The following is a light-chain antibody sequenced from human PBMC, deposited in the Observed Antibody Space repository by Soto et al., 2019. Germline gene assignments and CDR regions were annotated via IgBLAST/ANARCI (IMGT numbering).Light chain of an antibody. V-gene: IGLV1-51*02. Sequence: QSVLTQPPSVSAAPGQKVTISCSGSSSNIGNNYVSRYQQLPGTAPKLLIYENNKRPSGIPDRFSGSKSGTSATLGITGLQTGDEADYYCGTWDSSLSVYVFGTGTQLTVL. CDR2: ENN. J-gene: IGLJ1*01. CDR1: SSNIGNNY. CDR3: GTWDSSLSVYV.